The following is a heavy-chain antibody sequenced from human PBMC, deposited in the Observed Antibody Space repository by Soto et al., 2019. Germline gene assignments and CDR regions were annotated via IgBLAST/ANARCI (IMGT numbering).Heavy chain of an antibody. CDR1: GFTFSDY. Sequence: QVQLVESGGGLVKPGGSLRLSCAASGFTFSDYMSWIRQAPGKGLEWVAYISSSGSSIYYADSVKGRFTISSDNAKNSLYLQMNSLRAEDTAVYYCARDTVVFDYWGQGTLFTVSS. CDR2: ISSSGSSI. CDR3: ARDTVVFDY. D-gene: IGHD4-17*01. J-gene: IGHJ4*02. V-gene: IGHV3-11*01.